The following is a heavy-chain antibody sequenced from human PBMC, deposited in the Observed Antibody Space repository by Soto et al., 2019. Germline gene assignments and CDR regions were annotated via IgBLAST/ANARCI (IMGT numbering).Heavy chain of an antibody. CDR2: ISGSGGST. Sequence: PGGSLRLSCAASGFTFAGYSMSWVRQAPGKGLEWVSTISGSGGSTYYADSVKGRFTISRDNSKNTLYLQMSSLRAEDTAVYYCAKRSRGFYLNFDSWGQGNLVTVSS. CDR3: AKRSRGFYLNFDS. CDR1: GFTFAGYS. J-gene: IGHJ4*02. V-gene: IGHV3-23*01. D-gene: IGHD3-22*01.